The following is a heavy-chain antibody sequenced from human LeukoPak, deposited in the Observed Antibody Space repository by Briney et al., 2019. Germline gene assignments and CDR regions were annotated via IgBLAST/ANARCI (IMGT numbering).Heavy chain of an antibody. Sequence: ASVKVSCKASGYTFTGYYMHWVRQAPGQGLEWMGWISAYNGNTNYAQKLQGRVTMTTDTSTSTAYMELRSLRSDDTAVYYCARDYYDYVWGSYRYDLLTDYWGQGTLVTVSS. CDR3: ARDYYDYVWGSYRYDLLTDY. CDR1: GYTFTGYY. D-gene: IGHD3-16*02. J-gene: IGHJ4*02. CDR2: ISAYNGNT. V-gene: IGHV1-18*04.